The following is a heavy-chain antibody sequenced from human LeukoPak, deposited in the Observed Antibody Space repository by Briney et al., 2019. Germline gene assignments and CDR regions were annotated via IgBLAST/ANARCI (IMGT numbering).Heavy chain of an antibody. Sequence: GGSLRLSCAASGFTFSSYGMHWVRQAPGKGLEWVAVISYGGSNKYYADSVKGRFTISRDNSKNTLYLQMNSLRAEDTAVYYCAKDRFYYGSGSYWENWFDPWGQGTLVTVSS. CDR3: AKDRFYYGSGSYWENWFDP. D-gene: IGHD3-10*01. V-gene: IGHV3-30*18. CDR2: ISYGGSNK. CDR1: GFTFSSYG. J-gene: IGHJ5*02.